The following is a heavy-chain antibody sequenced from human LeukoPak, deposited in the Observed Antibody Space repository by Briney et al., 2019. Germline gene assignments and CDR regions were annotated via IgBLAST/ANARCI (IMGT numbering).Heavy chain of an antibody. D-gene: IGHD3/OR15-3a*01. CDR2: ISGSGDNT. CDR3: AKDWTGTKPFDL. Sequence: GGSLRLSCAASGFTFSSYAMSWVRQAPGKGLEWVSSISGSGDNTYYADSVKGRFTISRDNSRSTLYVQMNSLRAEDTAVYYCAKDWTGTKPFDLWGRGTLVTVSS. J-gene: IGHJ2*01. V-gene: IGHV3-23*01. CDR1: GFTFSSYA.